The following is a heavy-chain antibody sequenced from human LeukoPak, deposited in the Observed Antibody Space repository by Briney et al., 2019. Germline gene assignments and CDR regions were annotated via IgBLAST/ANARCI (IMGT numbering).Heavy chain of an antibody. CDR2: INPNSGGT. V-gene: IGHV1-2*02. Sequence: XMXXVRQAPGQGXEWMGWINPNSGGTNYAQKFQGRVTMTRDTSXXTAYMELSRLRSDDTAVYYCAXXXXXXXXDYWGXXXXVTVSS. CDR3: AXXXXXXXXDY. J-gene: IGHJ4*02. CDR1: X.